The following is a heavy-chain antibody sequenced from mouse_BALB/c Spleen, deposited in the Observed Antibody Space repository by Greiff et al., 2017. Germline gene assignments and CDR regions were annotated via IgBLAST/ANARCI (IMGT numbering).Heavy chain of an antibody. V-gene: IGHV1S29*02. CDR1: GYTFTDYN. CDR2: IYPYNGGT. J-gene: IGHJ3*01. CDR3: ASDSSGYVGFAY. D-gene: IGHD3-2*01. Sequence: EVQLVESGPELVKPGASVKISCKASGYTFTDYNMHWVKQSHGKSLEWIGYIYPYNGGTGYNQKFKSKATLTVDNSSSTAYMELRSLTSEDSAVYYCASDSSGYVGFAYWGQGTLVTVSA.